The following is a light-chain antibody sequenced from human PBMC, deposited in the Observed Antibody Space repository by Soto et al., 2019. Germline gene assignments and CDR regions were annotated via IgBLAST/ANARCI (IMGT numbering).Light chain of an antibody. CDR1: QTISSNN. J-gene: IGKJ1*01. V-gene: IGKV3-20*01. Sequence: EIVLTQSPGTLSVSPGERATLSCRASQTISSNNVAWYQHKPGQAPSLLIYGTSRRATGIPDRFSGSGSGTDVTLTISRLEPEDSSIYYCQQYGSWTFGQWTKVEIK. CDR3: QQYGSWT. CDR2: GTS.